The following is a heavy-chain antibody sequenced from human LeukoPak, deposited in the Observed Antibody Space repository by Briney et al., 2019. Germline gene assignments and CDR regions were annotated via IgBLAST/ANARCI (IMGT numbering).Heavy chain of an antibody. CDR3: GAAVAGSTFDY. D-gene: IGHD6-19*01. Sequence: SETLSLTCTVSGGSISSSSYYWGWIRQPPGKGLEWIGSIYYSGSTYYNPSLKSRVTISVDTSKNQFSLKLSSVTAADTAVYYCGAAVAGSTFDYWGQGTLVAVSS. J-gene: IGHJ4*02. CDR2: IYYSGST. CDR1: GGSISSSSYY. V-gene: IGHV4-39*01.